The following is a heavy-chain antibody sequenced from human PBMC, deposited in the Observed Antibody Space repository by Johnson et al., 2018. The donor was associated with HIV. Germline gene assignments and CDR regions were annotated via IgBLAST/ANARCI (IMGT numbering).Heavy chain of an antibody. CDR2: IIWDGGST. J-gene: IGHJ3*02. Sequence: VQLVESGGVVVQPGGSLRLSCAASGFTFDDNTMHWVRQAPGKGLEWVSLIIWDGGSTYYADSVKGRFIISRDNSNKSLYWQMNSLRAGDKALYYCARAGARAFDIWGQGTMVTFSS. CDR1: GFTFDDNT. CDR3: ARAGARAFDI. V-gene: IGHV3-43*01. D-gene: IGHD1-26*01.